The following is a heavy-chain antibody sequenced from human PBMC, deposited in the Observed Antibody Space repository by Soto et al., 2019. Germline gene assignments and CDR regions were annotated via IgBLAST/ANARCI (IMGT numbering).Heavy chain of an antibody. J-gene: IGHJ6*02. CDR3: ARRSGYNFYYNYYGMDV. V-gene: IGHV4-39*01. Sequence: SETLSLTCTVSGGSISSSNYCLGWIRQPPGKGLEWIGSISYSGTTYYNPSLKSRVTISVDTSKNQFSLKLSSVTAADTAVYYCARRSGYNFYYNYYGMDVWGQGTTVTVSS. CDR2: ISYSGTT. D-gene: IGHD3-22*01. CDR1: GGSISSSNYC.